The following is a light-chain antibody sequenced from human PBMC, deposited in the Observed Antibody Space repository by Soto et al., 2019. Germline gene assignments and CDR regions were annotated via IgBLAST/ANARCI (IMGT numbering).Light chain of an antibody. J-gene: IGKJ2*01. CDR2: GAS. CDR3: QQYNIWPPYT. V-gene: IGKV3-15*01. CDR1: QSVNSD. Sequence: EIVLTQSPATLSVSPGNRATLSCRASQSVNSDLAWYQQKPGQAPRLLIYGASTRATGTPTRFSGSGSGTEFTLTISSLQSEDFAVYFCQQYNIWPPYTFGQGTKLEIK.